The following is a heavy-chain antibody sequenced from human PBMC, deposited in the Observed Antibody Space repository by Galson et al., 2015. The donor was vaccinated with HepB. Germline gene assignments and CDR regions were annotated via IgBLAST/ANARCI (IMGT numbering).Heavy chain of an antibody. D-gene: IGHD1-26*01. CDR3: ATPTTTYSGSYSAFDI. J-gene: IGHJ3*02. CDR2: IKSKTYGGTA. Sequence: SLRLSCAASGFTFSDAWMSWVRQAPGKGLEWVGRIKSKTYGGTADYAAPVQDRFSISRDDSKSTLYLQMNSLKAEDTAFYYCATPTTTYSGSYSAFDIWGRGTLVTVSS. V-gene: IGHV3-15*01. CDR1: GFTFSDAW.